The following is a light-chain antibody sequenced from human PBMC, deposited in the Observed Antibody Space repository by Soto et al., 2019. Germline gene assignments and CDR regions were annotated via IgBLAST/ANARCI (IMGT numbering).Light chain of an antibody. J-gene: IGLJ1*01. CDR3: SSYIPTSVLYV. CDR1: SSDVGSYNL. V-gene: IGLV2-14*02. Sequence: LTQPASLSGSPGQSITISCTGTSSDVGSYNLVSWYQQHPGKAPKLMIYEGSKRPSGVSDRFSGSKSGNTASLTISGLQAEDEADYYCSSYIPTSVLYVFGTGTKVTV. CDR2: EGS.